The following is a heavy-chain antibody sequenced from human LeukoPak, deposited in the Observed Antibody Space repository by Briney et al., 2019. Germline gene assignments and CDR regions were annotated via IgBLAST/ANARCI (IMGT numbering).Heavy chain of an antibody. CDR2: IYYSGST. CDR3: ARSYYDSSDYYFTS. V-gene: IGHV4-59*08. D-gene: IGHD3-22*01. J-gene: IGHJ4*02. Sequence: SGTLPLTCTVSGGSISSYYWSWIRQPPGKGLEWSGYIYYSGSTNYNPSLKSRVTISVDTSKNQFSLKLSSVTAADTAVYYCARSYYDSSDYYFTSWGQGILVTVSS. CDR1: GGSISSYY.